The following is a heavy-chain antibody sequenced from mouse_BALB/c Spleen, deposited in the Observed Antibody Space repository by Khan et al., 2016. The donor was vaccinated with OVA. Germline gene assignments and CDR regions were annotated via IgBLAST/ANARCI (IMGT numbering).Heavy chain of an antibody. V-gene: IGHV2-2*02. CDR3: ARNYDYDEGLAY. J-gene: IGHJ3*01. CDR1: GFSLTTYG. Sequence: VQLKQSGPGLVQPSQSLSITCTVSGFSLTTYGVHWVRQSPGKGLEWLGVIWSGGSTDYNAAFISRLSISKDSSKSQVFFKMNSLQVNDTAIYYGARNYDYDEGLAYWGQGTLVTVSA. CDR2: IWSGGST. D-gene: IGHD2-4*01.